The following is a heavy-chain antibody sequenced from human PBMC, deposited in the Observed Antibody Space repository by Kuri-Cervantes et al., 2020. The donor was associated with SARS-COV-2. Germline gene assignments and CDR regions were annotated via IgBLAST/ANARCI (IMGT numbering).Heavy chain of an antibody. Sequence: GESLKISCAASGFTFSGSAIHWVRQAPGKGLVWVSRINPDGSYTNNADSAKGRFTLSRDNAKNMLFLQMNSLRAEDTAVYYCVRDGDHWNFDYWGQGTLVTVSS. CDR1: GFTFSGSA. J-gene: IGHJ4*02. D-gene: IGHD1-1*01. CDR3: VRDGDHWNFDY. CDR2: INPDGSYT. V-gene: IGHV3-74*01.